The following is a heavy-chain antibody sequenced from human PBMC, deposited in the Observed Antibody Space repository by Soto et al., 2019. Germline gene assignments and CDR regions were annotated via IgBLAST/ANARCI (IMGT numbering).Heavy chain of an antibody. J-gene: IGHJ6*02. V-gene: IGHV3-21*01. Sequence: EVQLVESGGGLVKPGGSLRLSCAASGFTFSSYSMNWVRQAPGKGLEWVSSISSSSSYIYYADSVKGRFTISRDNPKNSLYLQMNSLSAEDTAVYYCARATRIAARPITFMDVWGQGTTVTVSS. CDR1: GFTFSSYS. CDR2: ISSSSSYI. D-gene: IGHD6-6*01. CDR3: ARATRIAARPITFMDV.